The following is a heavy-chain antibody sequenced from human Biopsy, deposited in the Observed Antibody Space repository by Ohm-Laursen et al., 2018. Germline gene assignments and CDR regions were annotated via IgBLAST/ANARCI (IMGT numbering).Heavy chain of an antibody. J-gene: IGHJ2*01. CDR2: VSYTGST. CDR3: ARDRGYYSDRTVPGYFDL. D-gene: IGHD3-22*01. Sequence: SRTLSLTCTVSSDSIRSYYWRWIPQPPGKARVWFGYVSYTGSTDYNPSLQSRVTISVDTSKNHFSLRLRSVTPADTAIYYCARDRGYYSDRTVPGYFDLWGRGTLVTVSS. V-gene: IGHV4-59*01. CDR1: SDSIRSYY.